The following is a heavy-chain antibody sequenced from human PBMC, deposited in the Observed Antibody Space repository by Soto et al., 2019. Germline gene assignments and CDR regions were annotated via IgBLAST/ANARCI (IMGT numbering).Heavy chain of an antibody. Sequence: PGGSLRLSCAASGFTFSSYAMSWVRQAPGKGLEWVSAISPSASDTLYADSVKGRFTISRDNSQNTLFLQMTSLRADDTAVYYCAKDRNGYRRGGDYYYYYSGMDVWGKGTRVTVSS. D-gene: IGHD6-19*01. CDR2: ISPSASDT. V-gene: IGHV3-23*01. CDR3: AKDRNGYRRGGDYYYYYSGMDV. J-gene: IGHJ6*04. CDR1: GFTFSSYA.